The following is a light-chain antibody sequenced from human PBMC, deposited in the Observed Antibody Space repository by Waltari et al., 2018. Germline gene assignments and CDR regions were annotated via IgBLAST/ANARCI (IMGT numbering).Light chain of an antibody. CDR2: WAS. Sequence: DIVMTQSPDSLTVSLGERATINCKSSQSVLYSSNNKNYLAWYQQKPGQPPKLLIYWASTRESGVPDRFSGSGSGTDFTLTISSLQAEDVAVYYCQQYYSTLPTFGPGTKVGIK. CDR3: QQYYSTLPT. V-gene: IGKV4-1*01. J-gene: IGKJ3*01. CDR1: QSVLYSSNNKNY.